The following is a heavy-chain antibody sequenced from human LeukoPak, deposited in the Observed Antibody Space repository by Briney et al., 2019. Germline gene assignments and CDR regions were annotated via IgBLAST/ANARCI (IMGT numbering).Heavy chain of an antibody. V-gene: IGHV3-69-1*01. CDR3: ARDFEERGYYLADFDY. D-gene: IGHD3-22*01. CDR1: GFTFSYYI. J-gene: IGHJ4*02. Sequence: GSLRLSCAASGFTFSYYIMNWVRQAPGKGLEWVSSITSSNSIYYADSVQGRFTVSRDNAKNSLYPQMNSLRADDTAVYYCARDFEERGYYLADFDYWGQGTLVTVSS. CDR2: ITSSNSI.